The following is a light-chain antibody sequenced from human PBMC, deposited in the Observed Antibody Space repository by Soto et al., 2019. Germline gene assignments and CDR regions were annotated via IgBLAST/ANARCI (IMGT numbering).Light chain of an antibody. Sequence: DIQMTQSPSTLSASVGDRVTITCRASQSIYSWLAWYQQKPGKAPKLLISKVSRLETGVPLRFSGVGSGTEFTLAINNLQPDDFATYYCQQYHSYSRTFGQGTKVEIK. CDR1: QSIYSW. CDR2: KVS. CDR3: QQYHSYSRT. V-gene: IGKV1-5*03. J-gene: IGKJ1*01.